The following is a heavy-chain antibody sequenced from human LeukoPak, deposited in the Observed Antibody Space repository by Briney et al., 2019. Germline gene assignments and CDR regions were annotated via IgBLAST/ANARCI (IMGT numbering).Heavy chain of an antibody. D-gene: IGHD3-22*01. CDR2: IYPDDSNT. V-gene: IGHV5-51*01. CDR1: GYNFPIYW. CDR3: ARQAYGSHFDAFDI. Sequence: GESLKISCQGSGYNFPIYWIGWVRQMPGQGLEWMGIIYPDDSNTIYGPSFQGQVTISADKSINTAYLEWSSLKASDTAIYYCARQAYGSHFDAFDIWGQGTMVTVSS. J-gene: IGHJ3*02.